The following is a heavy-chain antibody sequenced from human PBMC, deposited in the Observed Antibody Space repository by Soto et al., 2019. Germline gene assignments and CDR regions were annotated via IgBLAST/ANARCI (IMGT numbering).Heavy chain of an antibody. D-gene: IGHD5-12*01. CDR2: IIPIFGTA. CDR1: GGTFSSYA. V-gene: IGHV1-69*13. CDR3: ARGYSGYDEAFDY. J-gene: IGHJ4*02. Sequence: SVKVSCKASGGTFSSYAISWVRQAPGQGLEWMGGIIPIFGTANYAQKFQGRVTITADESTSTAYMELSSLRSEDTAVYYCARGYSGYDEAFDYWGQGTLVTVSS.